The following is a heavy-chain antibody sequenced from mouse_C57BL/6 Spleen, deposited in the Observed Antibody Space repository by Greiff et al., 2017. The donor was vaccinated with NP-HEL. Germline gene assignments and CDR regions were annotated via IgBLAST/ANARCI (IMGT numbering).Heavy chain of an antibody. D-gene: IGHD2-10*02. CDR2: IDPSDSYT. Sequence: VQLQQPGAELVKPGASVKLSCKASGYTFTSYWMQWVKQRPGQGLEWIGEIDPSDSYTNYNQKFKGKATLTVDTSSSTAYMQLSSLTSEDSAVYYCARASNYGGYWGQGTTLTVSS. CDR3: ARASNYGGY. J-gene: IGHJ2*01. V-gene: IGHV1-50*01. CDR1: GYTFTSYW.